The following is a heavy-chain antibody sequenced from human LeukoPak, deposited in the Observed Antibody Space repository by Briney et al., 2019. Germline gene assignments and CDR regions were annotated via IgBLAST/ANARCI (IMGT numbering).Heavy chain of an antibody. Sequence: GGSLRLSYAASGFTFSSYWMSWVRQAPGKGLEWVANIKQDGSEKYYVDSVKGRFTISRDNAKNTLYLQMNSLRAEDSAVYYCVRDRYYTMDVWGKGTTVSVSS. J-gene: IGHJ6*03. CDR2: IKQDGSEK. CDR1: GFTFSSYW. CDR3: VRDRYYTMDV. V-gene: IGHV3-7*01.